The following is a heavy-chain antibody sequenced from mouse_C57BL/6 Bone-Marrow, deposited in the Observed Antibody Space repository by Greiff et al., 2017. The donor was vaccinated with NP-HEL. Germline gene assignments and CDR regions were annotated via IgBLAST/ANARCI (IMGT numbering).Heavy chain of an antibody. Sequence: VVKPGASVKISCKASGYSFTDYNMNWVKQSNGKSLEWIGVINPNYGTTSYNQKFKGKATLTVDQSSSTAYMQLNSLTSEDSAVYYCAPRGGTRAMDYWGQGTSVTVSS. J-gene: IGHJ4*01. D-gene: IGHD4-1*01. CDR1: GYSFTDYN. V-gene: IGHV1-39*01. CDR3: APRGGTRAMDY. CDR2: INPNYGTT.